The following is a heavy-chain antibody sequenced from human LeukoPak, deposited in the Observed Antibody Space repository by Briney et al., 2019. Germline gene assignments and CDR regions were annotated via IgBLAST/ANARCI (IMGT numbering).Heavy chain of an antibody. CDR1: GGSISSGSYY. V-gene: IGHV4-61*01. D-gene: IGHD2-21*02. CDR2: IYYSGST. J-gene: IGHJ5*02. CDR3: ARDTAMKSWFDP. Sequence: SETLSLTCTVSGGSISSGSYYWSWIRQPPGKGLEWIGYIYYSGSTNYNPSLKSRVTISVDTSKNQFSLKLSSVTAADTAVYYCARDTAMKSWFDPWGQGTLVTVSS.